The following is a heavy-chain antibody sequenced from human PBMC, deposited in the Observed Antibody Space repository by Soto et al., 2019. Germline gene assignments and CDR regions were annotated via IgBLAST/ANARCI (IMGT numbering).Heavy chain of an antibody. Sequence: SETLSLTCTVSGGSISSSSYYWGWIRQPPGKGLEWIGSIYYSGSTYYNPSLKSRVTISVDTSKNQFSLKLSSVTAADTAVYYCARDVGVLWFGAPPRDAFDIWGQGTMVTVS. CDR1: GGSISSSSYY. CDR2: IYYSGST. V-gene: IGHV4-39*07. D-gene: IGHD3-10*01. CDR3: ARDVGVLWFGAPPRDAFDI. J-gene: IGHJ3*02.